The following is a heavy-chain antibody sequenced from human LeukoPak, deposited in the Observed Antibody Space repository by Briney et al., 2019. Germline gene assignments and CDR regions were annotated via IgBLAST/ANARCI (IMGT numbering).Heavy chain of an antibody. V-gene: IGHV1-3*01. J-gene: IGHJ4*02. D-gene: IGHD3-9*01. CDR2: INAGNGNT. Sequence: ASVKVSCKASGYTLTSYAMHWVRQAPGQRLEWMGWINAGNGNTKYSQKFQGRVTITRDTSASTAYMELSSLRSEDTAVYYCARSELRYFDWLLGYWGQGTLVTVSS. CDR1: GYTLTSYA. CDR3: ARSELRYFDWLLGY.